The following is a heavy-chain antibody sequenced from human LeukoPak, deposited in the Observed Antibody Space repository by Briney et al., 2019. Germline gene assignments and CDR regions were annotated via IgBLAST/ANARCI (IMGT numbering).Heavy chain of an antibody. V-gene: IGHV3-23*01. Sequence: AGGSLRLSCAASGFTFSSYAMSWVRQAPGKGLEWVSAISGSGGSTYYADSVKGRFTISRDNSKNTLYLQTNSLRAEDTAVYYCAKDLSVVATYFDYWGQGTLVTVSS. CDR3: AKDLSVVATYFDY. J-gene: IGHJ4*02. CDR2: ISGSGGST. CDR1: GFTFSSYA. D-gene: IGHD5-12*01.